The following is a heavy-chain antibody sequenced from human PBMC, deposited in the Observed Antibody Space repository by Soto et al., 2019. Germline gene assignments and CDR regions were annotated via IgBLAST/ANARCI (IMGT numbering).Heavy chain of an antibody. V-gene: IGHV3-23*01. Sequence: EVQLLESGGGLVQPGGSLRLSCAASAFTFSRFAMSWVRQTPGNGLEWVSAISGGGENTFYADSVKGRFTISRDNSKNTLYLQMNGLRVEDTAVYYCAKGLSGSGAYQWFDPWGQGTLVTVSS. CDR3: AKGLSGSGAYQWFDP. CDR1: AFTFSRFA. D-gene: IGHD3-10*01. J-gene: IGHJ5*02. CDR2: ISGGGENT.